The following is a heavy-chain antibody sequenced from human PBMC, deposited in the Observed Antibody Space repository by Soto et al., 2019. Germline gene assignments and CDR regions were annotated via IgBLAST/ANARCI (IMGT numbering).Heavy chain of an antibody. V-gene: IGHV1-69*06. CDR2: IIPILGTT. CDR3: ARDLVEYQLRGPYNYYGMDV. D-gene: IGHD2-2*01. CDR1: GGTFRSYA. Sequence: QEQLVQSGAEVKKPGSSVKVSCKASGGTFRSYAINWVRQAPGQGLEWMGAIIPILGTTNYARKFQGRVTISADKSTSTAYMELSSLTSEDTAVYYCARDLVEYQLRGPYNYYGMDVWGQGTTVSVSS. J-gene: IGHJ6*02.